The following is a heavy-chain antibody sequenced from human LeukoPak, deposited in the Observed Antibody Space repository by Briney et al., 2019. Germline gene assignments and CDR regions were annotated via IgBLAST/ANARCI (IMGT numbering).Heavy chain of an antibody. CDR3: ARGAHYYDSSGYPNWFDP. J-gene: IGHJ5*02. Sequence: ASVKVSCKASGYTFTSYYMHWVRQAPGQGLEWMGIINPSGGSTSYAQKFQGRVTITADESTSTAYMELSSLRSEDTAVYYCARGAHYYDSSGYPNWFDPWGQGTLVTVSS. V-gene: IGHV1-46*01. CDR1: GYTFTSYY. CDR2: INPSGGST. D-gene: IGHD3-22*01.